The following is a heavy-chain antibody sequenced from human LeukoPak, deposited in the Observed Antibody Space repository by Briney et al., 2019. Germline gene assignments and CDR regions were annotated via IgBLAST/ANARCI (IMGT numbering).Heavy chain of an antibody. CDR2: INPSGGST. CDR3: AREGYSLGFDP. D-gene: IGHD4-23*01. CDR1: GYTFTSYY. V-gene: IGHV1-46*01. Sequence: ASVKVSCKASGYTFTSYYMHWVRQAPGQGLEWMGIINPSGGSTSYAQKFQGRVTMTRDMSTSTVYMELSSLRSDDTAVYYCAREGYSLGFDPWGQGTLVTVS. J-gene: IGHJ5*02.